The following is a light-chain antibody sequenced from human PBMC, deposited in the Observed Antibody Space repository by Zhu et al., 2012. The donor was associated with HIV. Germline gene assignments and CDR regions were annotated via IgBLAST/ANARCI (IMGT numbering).Light chain of an antibody. CDR3: QQYYTPSYT. Sequence: DIQMTQSPSTLSASVGDSVTITCRASQSVHKWLAWYQQKSEQAPKLLIYEASTLETGVPSRFSGSGSETEFTLTISSLQPDDFASYSCQQYYTPSYTFGQGTKLQIK. CDR1: QSVHKW. CDR2: EAS. J-gene: IGKJ2*01. V-gene: IGKV1-5*03.